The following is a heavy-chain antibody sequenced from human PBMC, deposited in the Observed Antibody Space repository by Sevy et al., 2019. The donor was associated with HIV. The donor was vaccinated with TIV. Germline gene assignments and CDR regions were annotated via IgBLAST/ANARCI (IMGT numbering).Heavy chain of an antibody. CDR1: GFTFSSYD. Sequence: GGSLILSCAASGFTFSSYDMHWVRQATGKGLEWVSAIGTAGDTYYPGSVKGRFTISRENAKNSLYLQMNSLRAGDTAVYYCARQYCSSTSCSRAFDYWGQGTLVTVSS. D-gene: IGHD2-2*01. J-gene: IGHJ4*02. V-gene: IGHV3-13*01. CDR2: IGTAGDT. CDR3: ARQYCSSTSCSRAFDY.